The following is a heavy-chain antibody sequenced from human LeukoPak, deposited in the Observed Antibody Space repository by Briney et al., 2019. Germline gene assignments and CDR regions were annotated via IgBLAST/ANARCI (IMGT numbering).Heavy chain of an antibody. J-gene: IGHJ6*02. CDR1: GGTFSSYA. D-gene: IGHD1-7*01. V-gene: IGHV1-69*04. CDR2: IIPIFGIA. CDR3: ARDPPIRGITGTPNVYYGMDV. Sequence: SVKVSCKASGGTFSSYAISWVRQAPGQGLEWMGRIIPIFGIASYAQKFQGRVTITADKSTSTAYMELSSLRSEDTAVYYCARDPPIRGITGTPNVYYGMDVWGQGTTVTVSS.